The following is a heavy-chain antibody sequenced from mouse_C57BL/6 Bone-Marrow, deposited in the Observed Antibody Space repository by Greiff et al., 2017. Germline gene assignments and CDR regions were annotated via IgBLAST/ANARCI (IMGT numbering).Heavy chain of an antibody. CDR1: GYTFTDYY. D-gene: IGHD2-3*01. Sequence: VQLQQSGPELVKPGASVKISCKASGYTFTDYYMNWVKQSHGKSLEWIGDINPNNGGTSYNQKFKGKATLTVDKSSSTAYMELRSLTSEDSAVYYCARSRWLLNYWGQGTTLTVSS. J-gene: IGHJ2*01. CDR2: INPNNGGT. CDR3: ARSRWLLNY. V-gene: IGHV1-26*01.